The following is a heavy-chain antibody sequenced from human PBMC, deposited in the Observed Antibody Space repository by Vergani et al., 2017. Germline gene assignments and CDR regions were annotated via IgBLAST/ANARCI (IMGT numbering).Heavy chain of an antibody. CDR2: IIPIFGTA. D-gene: IGHD6-19*01. CDR3: ARGGGYSSAPWYYYYYMDV. J-gene: IGHJ6*03. V-gene: IGHV1-69*13. CDR1: GDTFSSYA. Sequence: QVQLLQSGAAVRKPGSSVTVSCKASGDTFSSYAISWVRQAPGQGLEWMGGIIPIFGTANYAQKFQGRVTITADESTSTAYMELSSLRSEDTAVYYCARGGGYSSAPWYYYYYMDVWGKGTTVTVSS.